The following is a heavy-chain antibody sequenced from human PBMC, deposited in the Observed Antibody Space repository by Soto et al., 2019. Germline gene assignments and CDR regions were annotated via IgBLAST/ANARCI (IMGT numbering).Heavy chain of an antibody. CDR1: GGSFRGYF. CDR2: INDSGST. V-gene: IGHV4-34*01. J-gene: IGHJ4*02. D-gene: IGHD3-16*01. Sequence: SETLSLTCAVSGGSFRGYFWSWIRQSPDKGLEWIGEINDSGSTYYNPSLKSRLTISVDTSNSQISLRLTAVTAADSAVYYCQGGDFWGQGTRVTVSS. CDR3: QGGDF.